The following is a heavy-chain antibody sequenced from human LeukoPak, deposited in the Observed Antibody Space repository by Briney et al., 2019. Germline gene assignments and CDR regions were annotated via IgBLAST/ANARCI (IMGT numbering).Heavy chain of an antibody. J-gene: IGHJ5*02. CDR1: GYTFTGYY. V-gene: IGHV1-2*02. CDR2: INPNSGGT. Sequence: ASVKVSCKASGYTFTGYYMHWVRQAPGQGLEWMGWINPNSGGTNYAQKFQGRVTMTRDTSISTAYMELSRLRSDDTAVYYCARASSWNIHYNWFDPWGQGTLVTVSS. CDR3: ARASSWNIHYNWFDP. D-gene: IGHD1-1*01.